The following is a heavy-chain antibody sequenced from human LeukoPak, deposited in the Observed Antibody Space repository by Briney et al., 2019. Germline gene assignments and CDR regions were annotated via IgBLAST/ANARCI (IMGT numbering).Heavy chain of an antibody. CDR2: IYYSGST. CDR3: ARGCSSTSCSQSMDV. CDR1: GGSISSSSYY. V-gene: IGHV4-39*01. Sequence: SETLSLTCTVSGGSISSSSYYWGWIRQPPGKGLEWIGSIYYSGSTYYNPSLKSRVTISVDTSKNQFSLKLSSVTAADTAVYYCARGCSSTSCSQSMDVWGQGTLVTVSS. J-gene: IGHJ4*02. D-gene: IGHD2-2*01.